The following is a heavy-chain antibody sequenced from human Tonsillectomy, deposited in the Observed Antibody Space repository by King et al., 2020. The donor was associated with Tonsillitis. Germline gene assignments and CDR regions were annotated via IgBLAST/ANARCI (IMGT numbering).Heavy chain of an antibody. CDR3: ARDRVPGIAAAGRPPEDWFDP. CDR2: INWNGGST. V-gene: IGHV3-20*01. Sequence: VQLVESGGGVVRPGGSLRLSCAASGFTFDDYGMSWVRQAPGKGLEWVSGINWNGGSTGYADSVKGRFTISRDNAKNSLYLQMNSLRAEDTALYHCARDRVPGIAAAGRPPEDWFDPWGQGTLVTVSS. D-gene: IGHD6-13*01. CDR1: GFTFDDYG. J-gene: IGHJ5*02.